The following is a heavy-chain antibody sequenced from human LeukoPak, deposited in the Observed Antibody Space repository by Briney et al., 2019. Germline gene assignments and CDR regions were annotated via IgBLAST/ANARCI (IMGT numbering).Heavy chain of an antibody. CDR3: GRGSSGPDY. CDR2: ISASGGST. CDR1: GFTFSSYT. Sequence: PGGSLRLSCAASGFTFSSYTMTWVRQAPGKGLGWVSAISASGGSTYYADSVKGRFTISRDNSKNTLYLQMNSLRAEDTAVYYCGRGSSGPDYWGQGTLVTVSS. V-gene: IGHV3-23*01. J-gene: IGHJ4*02. D-gene: IGHD6-25*01.